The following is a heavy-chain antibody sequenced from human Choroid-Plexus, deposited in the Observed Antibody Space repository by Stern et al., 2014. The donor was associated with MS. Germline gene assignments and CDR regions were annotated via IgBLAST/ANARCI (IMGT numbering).Heavy chain of an antibody. D-gene: IGHD1-7*01. J-gene: IGHJ5*02. Sequence: VQLVESGGGVVQPGTSLRLSCAASRFTFDNYGMHWVRQAPGKGLEGVALISDDGSNKHYADSVKGRFTISRDNSNNTLFMQMNSLRAEDTAVYYCAKHRGEDWNYAFWFDPWGQGTLVTVSS. V-gene: IGHV3-30*18. CDR3: AKHRGEDWNYAFWFDP. CDR1: RFTFDNYG. CDR2: ISDDGSNK.